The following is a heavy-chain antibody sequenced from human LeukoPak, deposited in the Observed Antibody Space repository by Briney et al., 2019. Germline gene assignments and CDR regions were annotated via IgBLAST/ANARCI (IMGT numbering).Heavy chain of an antibody. Sequence: SETLSLTSAVSGYSISSGYYWGWIRQPPGKGLEWIGSIYHSGSTYYSPPLKSRFTISVDTSKNQFSLKLSSVTAADTAVYYCASQDRYCSSTSCFDYWGQGTLVTVSS. CDR3: ASQDRYCSSTSCFDY. J-gene: IGHJ4*02. CDR1: GYSISSGYY. V-gene: IGHV4-38-2*01. CDR2: IYHSGST. D-gene: IGHD2-2*01.